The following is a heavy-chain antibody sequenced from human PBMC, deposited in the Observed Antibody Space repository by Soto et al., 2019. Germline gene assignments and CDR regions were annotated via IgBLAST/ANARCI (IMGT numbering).Heavy chain of an antibody. V-gene: IGHV3-23*01. Sequence: EVQLLESGGGLVQPGGSLRLSCAASGFTFSSYAMSWVRQAPGKGLEWVSAISGSGGSTYYADSVKGRFTISRDNSKNTLYLPMNSLRAEDTAVYYCAKDLVSGLLWVGELSRCAFDLWGQGTMVTVSS. D-gene: IGHD3-10*01. CDR1: GFTFSSYA. CDR2: ISGSGGST. J-gene: IGHJ3*01. CDR3: AKDLVSGLLWVGELSRCAFDL.